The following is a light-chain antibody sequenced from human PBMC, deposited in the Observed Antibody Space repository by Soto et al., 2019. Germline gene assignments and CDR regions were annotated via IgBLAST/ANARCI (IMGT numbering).Light chain of an antibody. V-gene: IGKV1-9*01. J-gene: IGKJ4*01. CDR2: AAS. CDR1: QGISSY. Sequence: DIQLTQSPSFLSASVGDRVTITCRARQGISSYLAWYPQKPGKAPKLLIYAASPLQSGVPSRFSGSGSGTEFTLTISSLQPEDFATYYCQQLNSYPLTFGGGTKVEIK. CDR3: QQLNSYPLT.